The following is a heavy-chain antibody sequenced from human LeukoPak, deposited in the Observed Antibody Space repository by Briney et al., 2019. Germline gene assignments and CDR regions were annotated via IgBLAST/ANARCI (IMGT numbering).Heavy chain of an antibody. J-gene: IGHJ4*02. CDR1: GGTFSSYA. CDR3: ARGPGGYDYVWGSYLAYYFDY. D-gene: IGHD3-16*02. V-gene: IGHV1-69*04. Sequence: GASVKVSCKASGGTFSSYAISWVRQAPGQGLEWMGRIIPILGIANYAQKFQGRVTITADKSTSTAYMELSSLRSEDTAVYYCARGPGGYDYVWGSYLAYYFDYWGQGTLVTVSS. CDR2: IIPILGIA.